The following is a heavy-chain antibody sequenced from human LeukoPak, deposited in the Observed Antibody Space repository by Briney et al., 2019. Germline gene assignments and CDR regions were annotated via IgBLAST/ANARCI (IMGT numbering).Heavy chain of an antibody. CDR1: GFTFSSYW. CDR2: INSDGSST. V-gene: IGHV3-74*01. J-gene: IGHJ4*02. D-gene: IGHD1-26*01. Sequence: GGSLRLSCAASGFTFSSYWMHWVRQAPGKGLVWVSRINSDGSSTSYADSVKGRFTISRDNAKNTLYLQMNSLRAEDTAVYYCARGQGSYYPLNHYWGQGTLVTVSS. CDR3: ARGQGSYYPLNHY.